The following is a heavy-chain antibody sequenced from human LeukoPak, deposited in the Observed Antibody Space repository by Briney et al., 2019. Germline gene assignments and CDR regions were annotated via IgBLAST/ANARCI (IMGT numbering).Heavy chain of an antibody. CDR1: GYTFTGYC. V-gene: IGHV1-2*06. Sequence: ASVKVSCKASGYTFTGYCMHWVRQAPGQGLEWMGRINPNSGGTNYAQKFQGRVTMTRDTSISTAYMELSRLRSDDTAVYYCARGYIAAAGTIDYWGQGTLVTVSS. CDR2: INPNSGGT. D-gene: IGHD6-13*01. CDR3: ARGYIAAAGTIDY. J-gene: IGHJ4*02.